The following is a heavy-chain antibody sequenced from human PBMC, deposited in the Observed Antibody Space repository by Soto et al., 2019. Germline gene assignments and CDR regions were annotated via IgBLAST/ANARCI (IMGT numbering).Heavy chain of an antibody. CDR3: ARSLYYYGSGSYYKWLGYYYSGMDV. CDR2: INHSGST. V-gene: IGHV4-34*01. J-gene: IGHJ6*02. CDR1: GGSFSGYY. Sequence: PSETLSLTCAVYGGSFSGYYWSWIRQPPGKGLEWIGEINHSGSTNYNPSLKSRVTISVDTSKNQFSLKLSSVTAADTAVYYCARSLYYYGSGSYYKWLGYYYSGMDVWGQGTTVTVSS. D-gene: IGHD3-10*01.